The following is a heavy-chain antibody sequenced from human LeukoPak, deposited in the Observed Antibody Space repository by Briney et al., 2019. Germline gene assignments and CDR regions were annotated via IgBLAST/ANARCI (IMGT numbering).Heavy chain of an antibody. CDR1: GGSISSSHYY. J-gene: IGHJ6*03. CDR2: IYYSGTT. V-gene: IGHV4-39*01. Sequence: SETLSLTCTVSGGSISSSHYYWGWIRQSPGKGLEWIGSIYYSGTTYYNPSPESRVTISDDTSMNRFSLMLTSLTAADTAVYYCARQSSDYYYYYIDVWGEGTTVIVSS. CDR3: ARQSSDYYYYYIDV.